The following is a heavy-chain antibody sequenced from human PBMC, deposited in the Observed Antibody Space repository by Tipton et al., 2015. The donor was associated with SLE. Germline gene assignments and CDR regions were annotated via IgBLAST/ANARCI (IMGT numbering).Heavy chain of an antibody. V-gene: IGHV4-34*01. D-gene: IGHD1-7*01. CDR1: GGSFSGYY. CDR2: INHSGST. J-gene: IGHJ5*02. CDR3: ARRELRGLFDP. Sequence: TLSLTCGVYGGSFSGYYWSWIRQPPGKGLEWIGEINHSGSTNYNPSLKSRVTISVDTSKNQFSLKLSSVTAADTAVYYCARRELRGLFDPWGQGTLVTVSS.